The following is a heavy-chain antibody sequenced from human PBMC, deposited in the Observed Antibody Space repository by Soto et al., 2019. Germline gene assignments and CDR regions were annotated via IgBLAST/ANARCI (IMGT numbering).Heavy chain of an antibody. J-gene: IGHJ6*04. CDR2: IHDDGSIK. CDR3: GRVPAAAGGRGIYH. D-gene: IGHD6-13*01. V-gene: IGHV3-74*01. CDR1: GFPFSSYW. Sequence: GGSLRLSCPSSGFPFSSYWMHWVRQATGKGLVWVARIHDDGSIKNYAASVKGRFTISRDNDKNTLYLQMNSLRAEDTAVYYCGRVPAAAGGRGIYHGGKGIPVTLSS.